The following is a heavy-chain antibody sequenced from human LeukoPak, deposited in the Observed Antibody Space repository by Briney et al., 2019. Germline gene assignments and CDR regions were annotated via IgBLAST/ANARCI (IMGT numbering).Heavy chain of an antibody. CDR2: VNESGGT. J-gene: IGHJ5*02. Sequence: SETLSLTCAVYIDSFSNYHWNWIRQTPPKGMEWIGEVNESGGTNTSPSLRSRVILSVDTSKNQFSLKFCARGQGATVPQVGKNWFDPWGQGTRVTVSS. CDR3: KNWFDP. D-gene: IGHD1-26*01. CDR1: IDSFSNYH. V-gene: IGHV4-34*01.